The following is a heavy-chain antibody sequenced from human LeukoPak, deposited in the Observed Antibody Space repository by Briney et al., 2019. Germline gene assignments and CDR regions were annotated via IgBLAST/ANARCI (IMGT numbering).Heavy chain of an antibody. Sequence: GGSLRLPCAASGFNFNDAWMTWVRQAPGKGLEWVGRIKSRTDGGTADYTAPVEGRFTISRDDPMHTLYLEMNSLKTEDTAVYYCATGPLEYTGSYFDFWGQGTLVTVSS. D-gene: IGHD1-26*01. CDR3: ATGPLEYTGSYFDF. J-gene: IGHJ4*02. V-gene: IGHV3-15*01. CDR2: IKSRTDGGTA. CDR1: GFNFNDAW.